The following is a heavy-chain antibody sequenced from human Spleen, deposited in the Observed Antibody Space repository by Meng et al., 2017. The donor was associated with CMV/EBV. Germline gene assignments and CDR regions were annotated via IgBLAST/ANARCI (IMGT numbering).Heavy chain of an antibody. CDR2: ISAYNGNT. D-gene: IGHD3-22*01. J-gene: IGHJ4*02. CDR1: GYTFTNYG. V-gene: IGHV1-18*01. Sequence: GYTFTNYGINWVRQAPGQGLEWMGWISAYNGNTNYAQKLQGRVSMTTDTSTSTAYMELRSLRSDDTAVYYCARSDYDTYYGSSAGDYWGQGTLVTVSS. CDR3: ARSDYDTYYGSSAGDY.